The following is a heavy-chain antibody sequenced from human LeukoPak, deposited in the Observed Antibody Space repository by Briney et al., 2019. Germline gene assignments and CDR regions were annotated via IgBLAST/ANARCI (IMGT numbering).Heavy chain of an antibody. CDR2: IIPIFGTA. D-gene: IGHD1-26*01. Sequence: SVKVSCKASGGTFSSYAISWVRQAPGQGLEWMGGIIPIFGTANYAQKFQGRVTITADESTSTAYMELSSLRSEDTAVYYCARGFWPRSGDFDYWGQGTLVTVSS. V-gene: IGHV1-69*13. CDR3: ARGFWPRSGDFDY. J-gene: IGHJ4*02. CDR1: GGTFSSYA.